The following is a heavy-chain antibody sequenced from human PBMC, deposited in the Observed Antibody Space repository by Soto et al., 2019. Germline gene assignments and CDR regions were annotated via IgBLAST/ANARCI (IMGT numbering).Heavy chain of an antibody. D-gene: IGHD3-9*01. CDR1: GFTFSSYW. V-gene: IGHV3-7*01. J-gene: IGHJ4*02. CDR3: ARSFYYDILTGYCNY. CDR2: IKQDGSEK. Sequence: XXSLRLSCAASGFTFSSYWMRWVRQAPGKGLEWVANIKQDGSEKYYVDSVKGRFTISRDNAKNSLYLQMNSLRAEDTAVYYCARSFYYDILTGYCNYWGQGTLVTVSS.